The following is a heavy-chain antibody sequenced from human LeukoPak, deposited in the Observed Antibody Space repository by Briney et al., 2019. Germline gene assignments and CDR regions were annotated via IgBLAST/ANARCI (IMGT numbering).Heavy chain of an antibody. CDR3: AREAGSSPEDYFDY. J-gene: IGHJ4*02. CDR2: IYTSGST. CDR1: GGSISSGSYY. V-gene: IGHV4-61*02. D-gene: IGHD3-10*01. Sequence: MTSETLSLTCTVSGGSISSGSYYWSWIRQPAGKGLEWIGRIYTSGSTNYNPSLKSRVTISVDTSKNQFSLKLSSVTAADTAVYYCAREAGSSPEDYFDYWGQGTLVTVSS.